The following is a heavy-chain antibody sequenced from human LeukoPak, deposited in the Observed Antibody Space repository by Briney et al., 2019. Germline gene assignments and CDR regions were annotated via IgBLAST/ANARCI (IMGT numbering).Heavy chain of an antibody. Sequence: GSLRLSCAASGFTFSSYAMSWVRQAPGKGLEWVGRIKRKTDGGTTDYAAPVKGRFTISRDDSKNTLYLQMNSLKTEDTAVYYCTTGNWGPHWGQGTLVTVSS. J-gene: IGHJ4*02. CDR3: TTGNWGPH. CDR1: GFTFSSYA. CDR2: IKRKTDGGTT. D-gene: IGHD7-27*01. V-gene: IGHV3-15*01.